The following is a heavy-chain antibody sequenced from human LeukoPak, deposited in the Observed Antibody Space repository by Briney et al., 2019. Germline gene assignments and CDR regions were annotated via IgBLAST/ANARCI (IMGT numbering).Heavy chain of an antibody. V-gene: IGHV4-34*01. Sequence: SETLSLTCTVSGGSISSYYWSWIRQPPGKGLEWIGEINHSGSTNYNPSLKSRVTISVDTSKNQFSLKLSSVTAADTAVYYCARLLGSSSDYWGQGTLVTVSS. D-gene: IGHD6-6*01. CDR2: INHSGST. CDR1: GGSISSYY. J-gene: IGHJ4*02. CDR3: ARLLGSSSDY.